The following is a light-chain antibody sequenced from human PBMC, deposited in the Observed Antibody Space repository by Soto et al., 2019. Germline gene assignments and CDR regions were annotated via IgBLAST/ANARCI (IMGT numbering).Light chain of an antibody. CDR1: QSVSSQ. V-gene: IGKV3D-15*01. Sequence: EIVLTQSPATLSLSPGERATLSCRASQSVSSQLAWYQQKPGQAPRLLIYDASNRATGIPDRFSGSGSGTEFTLTISSLQSEDFAVYYCQQYNNWPRTFGQGTTGDIK. CDR2: DAS. J-gene: IGKJ1*01. CDR3: QQYNNWPRT.